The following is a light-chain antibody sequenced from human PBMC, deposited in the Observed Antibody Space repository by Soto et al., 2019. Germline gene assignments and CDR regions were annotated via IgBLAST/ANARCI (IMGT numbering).Light chain of an antibody. CDR2: KAS. Sequence: DIHVTQSPSTLSASVGDRATITCRASQSISSWVAWHQQEPGQAPKLLIYKASSLESGVPSRFSSSGSGTEITLTISSLQPDDFATYYCQQYNSYSTFGQGTKVDIK. J-gene: IGKJ1*01. CDR1: QSISSW. CDR3: QQYNSYST. V-gene: IGKV1-5*03.